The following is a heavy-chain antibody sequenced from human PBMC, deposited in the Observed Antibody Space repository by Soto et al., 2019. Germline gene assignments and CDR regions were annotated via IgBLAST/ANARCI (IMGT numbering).Heavy chain of an antibody. J-gene: IGHJ5*02. CDR3: ACIHDYGDWDWFDP. CDR2: IYHSGST. CDR1: GGSISSSNW. V-gene: IGHV4-4*02. D-gene: IGHD4-17*01. Sequence: QVQLQESGPGLVKPSGTLSLTCAVSGGSISSSNWWSWVRQPPGKGLEWIGEIYHSGSTNYNPSRTSRVTVAVDKSRNQFSLKLSSVTAADTAVYYCACIHDYGDWDWFDPWGQGTLVTVSS.